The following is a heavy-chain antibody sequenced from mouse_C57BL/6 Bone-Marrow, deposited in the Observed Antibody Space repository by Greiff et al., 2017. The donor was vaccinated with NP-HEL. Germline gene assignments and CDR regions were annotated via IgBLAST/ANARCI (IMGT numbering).Heavy chain of an antibody. J-gene: IGHJ2*01. CDR2: IDPSDSYT. CDR3: ARSTYGGDY. V-gene: IGHV1-69*01. D-gene: IGHD5-5*01. CDR1: GYTFTSYW. Sequence: QVQLQQPGAELVMPGASVKLPCKASGYTFTSYWMHWVKQRPGQGLEWIGEIDPSDSYTNYNQKFKGKSTLTVDKSSSTAYMQLSSLTSEDAAVYYCARSTYGGDYWGQGTTLTVSS.